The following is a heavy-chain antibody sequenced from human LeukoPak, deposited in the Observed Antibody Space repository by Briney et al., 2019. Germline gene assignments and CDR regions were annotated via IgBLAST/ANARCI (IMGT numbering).Heavy chain of an antibody. Sequence: GGSLRLSCAASGFTFSSYAMSWVHQAPGKGLEWVSGISASGGSTYYADSVKGRFTISRDNSKNTLYLQMNSLRAEDTAVYYCAKGPGIAAAGLFDYWGQGTLVTVSS. CDR3: AKGPGIAAAGLFDY. CDR2: ISASGGST. CDR1: GFTFSSYA. D-gene: IGHD6-13*01. V-gene: IGHV3-23*01. J-gene: IGHJ4*02.